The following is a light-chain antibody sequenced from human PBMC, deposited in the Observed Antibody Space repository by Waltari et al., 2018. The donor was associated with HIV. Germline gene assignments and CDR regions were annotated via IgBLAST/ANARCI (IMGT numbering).Light chain of an antibody. CDR1: PSDSTLYYL. J-gene: IGLJ3*02. CDR2: GVS. Sequence: QSALTQPASVSGSPGQSINISCSGTPSDSTLYYLVSWYQQRPDKAPQLLMFGVSTRPSGISYRFSGAKSGNTASLTISGLQAEDEADYYCSTYTTAQNRVFGGGTKLTVL. V-gene: IGLV2-14*01. CDR3: STYTTAQNRV.